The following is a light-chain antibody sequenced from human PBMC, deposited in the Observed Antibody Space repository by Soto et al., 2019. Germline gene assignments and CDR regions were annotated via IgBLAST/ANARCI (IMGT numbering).Light chain of an antibody. CDR2: EVS. V-gene: IGLV2-14*01. CDR1: TSDVGGYNY. J-gene: IGLJ3*02. CDR3: RSRTSSSTWV. Sequence: QSVLTQPASVSGSPGQSITISCTGTTSDVGGYNYVSWYQHHPGKAPKLMIYEVSNRPSGVSNRFSGSKSVNTASLTISGLQAEDEADYYCRSRTSSSTWVFGGGTKLTVL.